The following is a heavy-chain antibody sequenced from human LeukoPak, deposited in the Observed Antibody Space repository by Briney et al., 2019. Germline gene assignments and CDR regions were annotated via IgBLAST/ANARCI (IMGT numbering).Heavy chain of an antibody. D-gene: IGHD3-3*01. CDR1: GFTFSSYA. CDR3: ADDDFWSGTIDY. J-gene: IGHJ4*02. V-gene: IGHV3-23*01. CDR2: ISGSGGST. Sequence: GGSLRRSCAASGFTFSSYAMSWVRQAPGKGLEWVSAISGSGGSTYYADSVKGRFTISRDNSKNTLYLQMNSLRAEDTAVYYCADDDFWSGTIDYWGQGTLVTVSS.